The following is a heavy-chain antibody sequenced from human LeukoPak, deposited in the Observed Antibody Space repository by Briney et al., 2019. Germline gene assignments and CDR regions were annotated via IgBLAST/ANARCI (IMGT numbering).Heavy chain of an antibody. D-gene: IGHD3-9*01. J-gene: IGHJ4*02. CDR2: IGSSGGSE. CDR3: TKRGYFDYYIDS. Sequence: GGSLRLSCVASGFTFSAFAMTWVRQAPGKGLEWVSDIGSSGGSEFYAGSVKGRFSISRDKSKKTLYLQMNSLRVEDTAIYYCTKRGYFDYYIDSWGQGTLVTVSS. CDR1: GFTFSAFA. V-gene: IGHV3-23*01.